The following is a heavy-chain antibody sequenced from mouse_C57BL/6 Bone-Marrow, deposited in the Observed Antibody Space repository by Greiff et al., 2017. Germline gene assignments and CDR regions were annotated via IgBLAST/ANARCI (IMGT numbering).Heavy chain of an antibody. CDR1: GYTFTSYT. V-gene: IGHV1-4*01. D-gene: IGHD2-4*01. Sequence: VKLLESGAELARPGASVKMSCKASGYTFTSYTMHWVKQRPGQGLEWIGYINPSSGYTKYNQKFKDKATLTADKSSSTAYMQLSSLTSEDSAVYYCARSKDYDRRYFDYWGQGTTLTVSS. CDR3: ARSKDYDRRYFDY. J-gene: IGHJ2*01. CDR2: INPSSGYT.